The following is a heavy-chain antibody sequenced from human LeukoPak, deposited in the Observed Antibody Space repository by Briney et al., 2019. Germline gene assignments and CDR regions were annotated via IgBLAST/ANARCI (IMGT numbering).Heavy chain of an antibody. CDR2: INPSGGST. CDR3: ARSPRRVGGSSWLQFDY. D-gene: IGHD1-26*01. Sequence: ASVKVSCKASGYTFTSYYMHWVRQAPGQGLEWMGIINPSGGSTSYAQKFQGRVTMTRDMSTSTVYMELSSLRSEDTAVYYCARSPRRVGGSSWLQFDYWGQGTLVTVPS. CDR1: GYTFTSYY. J-gene: IGHJ4*02. V-gene: IGHV1-46*01.